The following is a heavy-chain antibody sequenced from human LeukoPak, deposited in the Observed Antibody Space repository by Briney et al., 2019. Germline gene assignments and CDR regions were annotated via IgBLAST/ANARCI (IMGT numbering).Heavy chain of an antibody. D-gene: IGHD6-13*01. CDR2: IHYTGKT. V-gene: IGHV4-59*01. CDR1: GGSISGFY. J-gene: IGHJ5*02. CDR3: ARINSGYDLSSSWYPNWFDP. Sequence: SETLSLTCTVSGGSISGFYWSWIRQPPGKGLEWIGNIHYTGKTNYNPSLKSRVTMSVETSKNHFSVRLTSVTAADTAVYYCARINSGYDLSSSWYPNWFDPWGQGALVTVPS.